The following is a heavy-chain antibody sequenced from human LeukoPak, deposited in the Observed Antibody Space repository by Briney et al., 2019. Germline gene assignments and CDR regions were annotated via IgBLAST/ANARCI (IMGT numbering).Heavy chain of an antibody. V-gene: IGHV1-2*02. D-gene: IGHD2-21*02. CDR3: ARAAYCGGDCYYYFDY. Sequence: ASVKVSCKASGYTFTGYCMHWVRQAPGQGLELMGWINPNNGGTYYAQKLQGRVTMTWDTSISTAYMELTGLRSDDTAVYYCARAAYCGGDCYYYFDYWGQGTLVTVSS. CDR2: INPNNGGT. J-gene: IGHJ4*02. CDR1: GYTFTGYC.